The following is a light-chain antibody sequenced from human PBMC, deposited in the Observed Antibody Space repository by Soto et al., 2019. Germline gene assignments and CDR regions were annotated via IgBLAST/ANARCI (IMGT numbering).Light chain of an antibody. CDR3: CSYTSRSTSFV. CDR2: EVI. CDR1: SSDVGGYNY. V-gene: IGLV2-14*01. J-gene: IGLJ1*01. Sequence: QSALTQPAAVSGSPGQSITISCTGTSSDVGGYNYVSWYQQHPGKAPKLMIYEVINRPSGVSIRFSGSKSGNTASLTISGLQAEDEADYYCCSYTSRSTSFVLGTGTKVTVL.